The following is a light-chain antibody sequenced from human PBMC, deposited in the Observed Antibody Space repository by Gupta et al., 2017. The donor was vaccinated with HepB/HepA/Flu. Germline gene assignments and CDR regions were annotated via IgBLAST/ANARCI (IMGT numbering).Light chain of an antibody. CDR1: SLRSYY. CDR3: NSRDSSGNPNYV. J-gene: IGLJ1*01. CDR2: GKN. V-gene: IGLV3-19*01. Sequence: SSELTQDPAVSVALGQTVRITCQGDSLRSYYASWYQQKPGQPPVLVIYGKNNRPSGIPDRFSGSSSGNTASLTITGAQAEDEADYYCNSRDSSGNPNYVFGTGTKVTVL.